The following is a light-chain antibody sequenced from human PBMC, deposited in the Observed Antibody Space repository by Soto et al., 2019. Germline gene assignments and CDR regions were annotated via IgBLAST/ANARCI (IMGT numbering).Light chain of an antibody. CDR2: GNS. V-gene: IGLV1-40*01. Sequence: QSVLTQPPSVSGAPGQRVTISCTGNSSNIGAGYDVHWYQQLPGTAPKLLIYGNSNRPSGVPDRFSGSKSGTSASLAITGLQAEDEADYYCQSYDSSLSGSEVFGTGTKDTVL. J-gene: IGLJ1*01. CDR3: QSYDSSLSGSEV. CDR1: SSNIGAGYD.